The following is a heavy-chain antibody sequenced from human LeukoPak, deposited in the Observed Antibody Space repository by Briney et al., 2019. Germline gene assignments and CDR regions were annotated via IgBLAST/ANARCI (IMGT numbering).Heavy chain of an antibody. Sequence: SETLSLTCAVSGYSISSGYYWGWIRQPPGTGLEWIGSIYHSGSTYYNPTLKSRVTISVDTSKNEFALKLSYVTAADTAVYYCARGYCSSTSCPHGGYWGQGTLVTVSS. V-gene: IGHV4-38-2*01. CDR3: ARGYCSSTSCPHGGY. J-gene: IGHJ4*02. CDR2: IYHSGST. CDR1: GYSISSGYY. D-gene: IGHD2-2*01.